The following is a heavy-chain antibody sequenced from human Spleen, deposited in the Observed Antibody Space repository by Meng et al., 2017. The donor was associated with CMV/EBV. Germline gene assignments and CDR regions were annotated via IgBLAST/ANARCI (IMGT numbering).Heavy chain of an antibody. V-gene: IGHV3-7*03. D-gene: IGHD1-26*01. CDR3: ARDAPRGWVNYYYYYGMDV. CDR1: GFTFTTFW. Sequence: GESLKISCAASGFTFTTFWMTWVRQAPGKGLQWVANVKEDGSGQWYVDSGKGRFTISRDNAKQSVYLQMDSLRAEDTAVYYCARDAPRGWVNYYYYYGMDVWGQGTTVTVSS. CDR2: VKEDGSGQ. J-gene: IGHJ6*02.